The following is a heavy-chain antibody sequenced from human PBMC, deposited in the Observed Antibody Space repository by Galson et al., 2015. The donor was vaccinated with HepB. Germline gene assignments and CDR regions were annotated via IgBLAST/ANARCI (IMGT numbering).Heavy chain of an antibody. CDR3: TTDVNYSTYWFWLDP. Sequence: SLRLSCAASGFPFNNAWMTWVRQAPGMGLEWVGRIKSKTDGETTDYAAPVKGRFTISRDDSKNRLYLQMNSLKTEDTAVYYCTTDVNYSTYWFWLDPWGQGTLVTVSS. J-gene: IGHJ5*02. CDR2: IKSKTDGETT. CDR1: GFPFNNAW. V-gene: IGHV3-15*01. D-gene: IGHD2-8*02.